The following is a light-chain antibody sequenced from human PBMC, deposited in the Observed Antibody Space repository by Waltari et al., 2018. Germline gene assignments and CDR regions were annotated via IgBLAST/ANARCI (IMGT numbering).Light chain of an antibody. CDR3: CSYATSSWV. CDR1: SSDVGGFNL. J-gene: IGLJ3*02. CDR2: VVT. Sequence: QSALTQPASVSGSPGQSTTLPCTGTSSDVGGFNLISWYQQHPGKAPKLMIYVVTKRPSGVSNRFSGSKSGNTASLTISGLQAEDEADYYCCSYATSSWVFGGGTRLTVL. V-gene: IGLV2-23*02.